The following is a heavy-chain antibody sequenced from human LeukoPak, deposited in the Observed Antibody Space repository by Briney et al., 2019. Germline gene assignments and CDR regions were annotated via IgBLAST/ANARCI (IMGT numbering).Heavy chain of an antibody. Sequence: PGGSLRLSCTASGFTFGDYGVNWVRQAPGKGLEWVGFIRSEAYGGTTECAASVKGRFTISRDDSKSIAYLQMNSLRAEDTAVYYCASDSGYERTPPFDYWGQGTLVTVSS. CDR3: ASDSGYERTPPFDY. J-gene: IGHJ4*02. CDR1: GFTFGDYG. V-gene: IGHV3-49*04. CDR2: IRSEAYGGTT. D-gene: IGHD5-12*01.